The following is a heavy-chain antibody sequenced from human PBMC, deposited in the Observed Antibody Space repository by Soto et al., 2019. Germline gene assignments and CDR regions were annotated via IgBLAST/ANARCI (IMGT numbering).Heavy chain of an antibody. CDR1: GFTFSSYS. D-gene: IGHD3-3*01. Sequence: PGGSLRLSCAASGFTFSSYSMNWVRQAPGKGLEWVSSISSSSSYIYYADSVKGRFTISRDNAKNSLYLQMNSLRAEDTAVYYCARPYYDFWSGLYYYYGMDVWGQGTTVTVSS. V-gene: IGHV3-21*01. CDR2: ISSSSSYI. J-gene: IGHJ6*02. CDR3: ARPYYDFWSGLYYYYGMDV.